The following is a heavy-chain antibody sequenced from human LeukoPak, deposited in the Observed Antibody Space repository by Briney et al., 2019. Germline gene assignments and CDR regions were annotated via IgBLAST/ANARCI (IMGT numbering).Heavy chain of an antibody. V-gene: IGHV1-18*01. CDR3: ARSEEGYCSSTSCYPWFDP. CDR1: GYTFTSYG. J-gene: IGHJ5*02. CDR2: ISAYNGNT. Sequence: ASVKVSCKASGYTFTSYGISWVRQAPGQGLEWMGWISAYNGNTNYAQKLQGRVTMTTDISTSTAYMELRSLRSDDTAVYYCARSEEGYCSSTSCYPWFDPWGQGTLVTVSS. D-gene: IGHD2-2*01.